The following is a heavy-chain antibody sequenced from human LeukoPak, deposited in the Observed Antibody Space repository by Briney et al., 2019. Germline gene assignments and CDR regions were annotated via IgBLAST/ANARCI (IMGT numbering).Heavy chain of an antibody. J-gene: IGHJ4*02. V-gene: IGHV4-4*07. CDR2: IINSGVT. Sequence: PSETLSLTCTVSGDSISDYQWRWLRQPAGKGLEWIGRIINSGVTNYNPSLNSRVTISVDRSKNQFSLRLTSVTAADTAVYYCGTSEVGSSSYESYDYWGQGTKVTVSA. CDR3: GTSEVGSSSYESYDY. D-gene: IGHD1-26*01. CDR1: GDSISDYQ.